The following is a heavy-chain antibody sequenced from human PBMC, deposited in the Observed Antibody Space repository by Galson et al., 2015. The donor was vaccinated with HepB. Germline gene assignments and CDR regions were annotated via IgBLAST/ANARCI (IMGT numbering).Heavy chain of an antibody. D-gene: IGHD5-24*01. CDR3: ARERGGDGYID. J-gene: IGHJ4*02. CDR1: GFRFSDSY. Sequence: SLRLSCAVSGFRFSDSYMSWIRQAPGKGLEWISYISSSSTYTNYADSVKGRFTISRDNANDVLYLQMNSLRAGDTAVYYCARERGGDGYIDWGQGTLVTVSS. V-gene: IGHV3-11*06. CDR2: ISSSSTYT.